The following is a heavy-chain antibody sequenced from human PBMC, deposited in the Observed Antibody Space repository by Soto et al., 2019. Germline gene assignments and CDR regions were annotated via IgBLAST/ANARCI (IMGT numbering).Heavy chain of an antibody. V-gene: IGHV3-30-3*01. CDR2: ISYGGSNK. D-gene: IGHD1-26*01. CDR1: GFTFSSYA. Sequence: GGSLRLSCAASGFTFSSYAMHCVRQAPGKGLEWVAVISYGGSNKYYADSVKGRFTISRDNSKNTLYLQMNSLRAEDTAVYYCARGGSLNYYYYYGMDVWGQGTTVTVSS. J-gene: IGHJ6*02. CDR3: ARGGSLNYYYYYGMDV.